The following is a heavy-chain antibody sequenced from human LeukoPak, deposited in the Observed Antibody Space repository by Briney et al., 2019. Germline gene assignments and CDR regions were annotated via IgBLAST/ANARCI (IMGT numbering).Heavy chain of an antibody. J-gene: IGHJ4*02. CDR1: GFTFSSYG. D-gene: IGHD2-2*01. CDR3: AKDRCSSTSCYGDC. Sequence: GSLRLSCAASGFTFSSYGMHWVRQAPGKGLEWVAFIRYDGSNKYYADSVKGRFTISRDNSKNTLYLQMNSRRAEDTAVYYCAKDRCSSTSCYGDCWGQGTLVTVSS. V-gene: IGHV3-30*02. CDR2: IRYDGSNK.